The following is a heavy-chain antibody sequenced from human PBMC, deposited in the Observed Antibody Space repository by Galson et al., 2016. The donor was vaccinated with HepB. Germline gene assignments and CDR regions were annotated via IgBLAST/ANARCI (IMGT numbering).Heavy chain of an antibody. J-gene: IGHJ4*02. Sequence: SETLSLTCTVSGGSISSYYWTWIRQPPGKGLEWIGHIDYSGSTNYNSSLKSRVTILVDTSKNQFSLKLNSVTAADTAVYYCARALGTSVDYWGQGTLVTVSS. CDR2: IDYSGST. D-gene: IGHD3-10*01. CDR3: ARALGTSVDY. V-gene: IGHV4-59*01. CDR1: GGSISSYY.